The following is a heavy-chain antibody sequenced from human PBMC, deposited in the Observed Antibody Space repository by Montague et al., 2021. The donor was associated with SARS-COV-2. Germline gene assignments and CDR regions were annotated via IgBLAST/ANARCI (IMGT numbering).Heavy chain of an antibody. Sequence: SETLSLACRVSGDSISTSTWWTWVRPTPGKGLEWIGEIFHSGTINYNPSPKSRVSISVDKSNNQFSLRLGSLIAADTAVYYCATLSRRTAAGTRDYFGLDVWGQGTTVVVSS. CDR2: IFHSGTI. V-gene: IGHV4-4*02. CDR3: ATLSRRTAAGTRDYFGLDV. CDR1: GDSISTSTW. J-gene: IGHJ6*02. D-gene: IGHD6-13*01.